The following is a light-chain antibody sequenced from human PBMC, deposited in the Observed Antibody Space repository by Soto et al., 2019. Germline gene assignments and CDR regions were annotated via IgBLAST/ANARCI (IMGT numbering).Light chain of an antibody. CDR3: QQRSNWPPWT. Sequence: EIVLTQSPGTLSLSPGERATLSCRASQSVSSSYLAWYQQKPGQAPRLLIYDASNRATGIPARFSGSGSGTDFTLTISSLEPGDFAVYFCQQRSNWPPWTFGQGTKVEIK. CDR1: QSVSSSY. V-gene: IGKV3D-20*02. CDR2: DAS. J-gene: IGKJ1*01.